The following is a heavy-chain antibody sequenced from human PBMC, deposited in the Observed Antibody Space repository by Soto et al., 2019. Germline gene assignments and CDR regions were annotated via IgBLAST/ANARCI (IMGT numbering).Heavy chain of an antibody. D-gene: IGHD3-3*01. CDR1: GFMFSRYA. J-gene: IGHJ1*01. V-gene: IGHV3-30-3*01. CDR2: ISKDGSVN. CDR3: ARSRSGAVTAAFRY. Sequence: QVQLVESGGRVVQPGGSLRLSCAASGFMFSRYAIHWVRQAPGKELEWVAVISKDGSVNYYADAVRGRFSISRDKSKNTVYLEMNGMTDDDTAVFYCARSRSGAVTAAFRYWGHGTLVSVSS.